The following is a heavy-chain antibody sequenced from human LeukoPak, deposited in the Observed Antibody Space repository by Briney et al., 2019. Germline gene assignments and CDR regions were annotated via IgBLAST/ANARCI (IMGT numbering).Heavy chain of an antibody. D-gene: IGHD3-16*02. CDR1: GFTFSSYW. J-gene: IGHJ3*02. Sequence: GGSLRLSCAASGFTFSSYWMHWVRQAPGKGLVWVSRINSDGSSTSYADSVTGRFTISRDNAKNTLYLQMNSLRAEDTAVYYCARVGGPEGVWGSYRYTGDAFDIWGQGTMVTVSS. CDR3: ARVGGPEGVWGSYRYTGDAFDI. CDR2: INSDGSST. V-gene: IGHV3-74*01.